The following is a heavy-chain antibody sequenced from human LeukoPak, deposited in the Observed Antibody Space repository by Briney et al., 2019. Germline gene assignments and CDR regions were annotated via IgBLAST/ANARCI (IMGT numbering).Heavy chain of an antibody. J-gene: IGHJ3*02. D-gene: IGHD3-3*01. CDR3: ARDGQDDSTENAFDI. CDR1: GFTFSSYW. V-gene: IGHV3-74*01. CDR2: INSDGSST. Sequence: PGRSLRLSCAASGFTFSSYWMHWVRQAPGKGLVWVSRINSDGSSTSYADSVKGRFTISRDNAKNTLYLQMNSLRAEDTAVYYCARDGQDDSTENAFDIWGQGTMVTVSS.